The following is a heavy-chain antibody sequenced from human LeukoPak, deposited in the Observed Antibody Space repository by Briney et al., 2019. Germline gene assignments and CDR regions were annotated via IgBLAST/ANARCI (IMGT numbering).Heavy chain of an antibody. CDR3: ARSPSSSSWPYYDYYYGMDV. CDR2: IWYDGSNK. J-gene: IGHJ6*02. V-gene: IGHV3-33*01. CDR1: GFTFSSYG. D-gene: IGHD6-13*01. Sequence: GGSLRLSCAASGFTFSSYGMHWVRQAPGKGLEWVAVIWYDGSNKYYADSVKGRFTISRDNSKNTLYLQMNSLRAEDTAVYYCARSPSSSSWPYYDYYYGMDVWGQGTTVTVSS.